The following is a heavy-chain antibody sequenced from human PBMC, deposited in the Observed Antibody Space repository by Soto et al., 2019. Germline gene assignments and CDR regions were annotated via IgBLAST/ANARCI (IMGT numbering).Heavy chain of an antibody. CDR1: GGSISSSSYY. CDR2: IYYSGST. D-gene: IGHD2-15*01. J-gene: IGHJ3*02. CDR3: ARHRYCSGGSCYSGAFDI. V-gene: IGHV4-39*01. Sequence: QLQLQESGPGLVKPSETLSLTCTVSGGSISSSSYYWGWIRQPPGKGLEWIGSIYYSGSTYYNPSLKSRVTISVDTSKNQFSLKLSSVTAADTAVYDCARHRYCSGGSCYSGAFDIWGQGTMVTVSS.